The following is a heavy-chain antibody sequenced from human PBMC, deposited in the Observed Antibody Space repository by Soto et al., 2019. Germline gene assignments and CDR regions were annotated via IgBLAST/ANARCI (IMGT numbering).Heavy chain of an antibody. J-gene: IGHJ6*03. CDR1: DFIVSSNY. V-gene: IGHV3-53*04. Sequence: GGSLRLSCAASDFIVSSNYMSWVRQAPGKGLEWVSVIYSGATTFYSDSVKGRFTISRHNSKNTLYLQMNSLRPDDTAVYYCARVRNSFEADHYYMDVWGKGTTVTVSS. D-gene: IGHD4-4*01. CDR3: ARVRNSFEADHYYMDV. CDR2: IYSGATT.